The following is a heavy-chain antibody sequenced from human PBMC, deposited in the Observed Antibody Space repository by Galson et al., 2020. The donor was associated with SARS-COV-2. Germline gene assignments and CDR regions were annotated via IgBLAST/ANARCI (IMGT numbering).Heavy chain of an antibody. CDR3: ARGEDTALGN. J-gene: IGHJ4*02. CDR1: GTPISSYY. CDR2: MYDSGTT. D-gene: IGHD5-18*01. Sequence: ETSETLSLTCTVSGTPISSYYWTWIRQPPGKGLEWIGYMYDSGTTGYNPTLKSRVTMSIDTSKNQFSLRLSSVTAADTAVYYCARGEDTALGNWGQGTLVTVSS. V-gene: IGHV4-59*01.